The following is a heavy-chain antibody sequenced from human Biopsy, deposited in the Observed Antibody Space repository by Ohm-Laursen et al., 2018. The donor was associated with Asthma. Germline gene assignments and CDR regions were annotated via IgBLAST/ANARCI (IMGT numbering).Heavy chain of an antibody. J-gene: IGHJ6*02. CDR3: ARQPIAEPGTTFYYYYGMDV. CDR1: GFTVTTHY. V-gene: IGHV3-53*01. Sequence: GSLRLSCAATGFTVTTHYMSWVRQVPGKGLEWVSVIYSGGSTYYADSVKGRFTISRDSSKNTLFLQMDSLRAEDTAVYYCARQPIAEPGTTFYYYYGMDVWGQGTTVTVSS. CDR2: IYSGGST. D-gene: IGHD6-13*01.